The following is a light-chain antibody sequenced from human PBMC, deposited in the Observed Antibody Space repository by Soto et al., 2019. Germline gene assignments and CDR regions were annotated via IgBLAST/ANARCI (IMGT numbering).Light chain of an antibody. CDR1: QSISNY. CDR3: QQSYRAPLT. Sequence: EIQMTQSPSSLSASVGDRVTITCRASQSISNYLNWYQQKPGKAPKFLIYAASNLQSGVPSRFSGSGSGTDFTLTISSLQPEDFATYYCQQSYRAPLTFGGGTKVEIK. V-gene: IGKV1-39*01. CDR2: AAS. J-gene: IGKJ4*01.